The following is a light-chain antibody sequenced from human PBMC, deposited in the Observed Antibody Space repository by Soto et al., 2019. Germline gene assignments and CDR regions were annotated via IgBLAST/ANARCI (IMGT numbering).Light chain of an antibody. J-gene: IGLJ1*01. CDR2: GNT. Sequence: QSALTQPPSVSGAPGHRGTISCTGSSSNIGSTYDVQWYQQLPGTAPKLLIHGNTDRPSGVPDRFSGSKSGTSASLAITGLQADDEADYYCQSYDDSLSVHYVFGTGTKVTVL. CDR3: QSYDDSLSVHYV. V-gene: IGLV1-40*01. CDR1: SSNIGSTYD.